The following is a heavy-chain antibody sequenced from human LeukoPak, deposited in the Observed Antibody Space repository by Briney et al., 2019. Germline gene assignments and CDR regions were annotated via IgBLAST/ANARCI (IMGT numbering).Heavy chain of an antibody. V-gene: IGHV1-8*03. J-gene: IGHJ5*02. CDR2: MNPNSGNT. CDR1: GYTFTSYD. CDR3: ARSYCSSTSCFLGNWFDP. D-gene: IGHD2-2*01. Sequence: ASVTVSFKSSGYTFTSYDINWVRQATGQGLEWMGWMNPNSGNTGYAQKFQGRVTITRNTSISTAYMELSSLRSEDTAVYYCARSYCSSTSCFLGNWFDPWGQGTLVTVSS.